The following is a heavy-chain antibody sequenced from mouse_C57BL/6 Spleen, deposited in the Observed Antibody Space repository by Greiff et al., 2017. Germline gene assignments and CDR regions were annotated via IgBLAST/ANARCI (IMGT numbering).Heavy chain of an antibody. CDR1: GFTFTDYY. J-gene: IGHJ4*01. D-gene: IGHD1-1*01. V-gene: IGHV7-3*01. CDR3: ARWDYYYYAMDY. CDR2: IRNKANGYTT. Sequence: EVKVVESGGGLVQPGGSLSLSCAASGFTFTDYYMSWVRQPPGTALAWLCFIRNKANGYTTEYSASVKGRFTISRDNSQSIHNLEMNALRAEDSATYSCARWDYYYYAMDYGGKGTSVTVSS.